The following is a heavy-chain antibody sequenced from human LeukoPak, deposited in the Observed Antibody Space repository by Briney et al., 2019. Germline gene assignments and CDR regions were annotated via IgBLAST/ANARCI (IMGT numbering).Heavy chain of an antibody. J-gene: IGHJ4*02. D-gene: IGHD3-22*01. V-gene: IGHV3-23*01. CDR3: AKRSVVIRVILVGFHKEAYYFDS. CDR1: GITVSNYG. CDR2: ISGSGGST. Sequence: PGGSLRLSCAVSGITVSNYGMSWVRQAPGKGLEWVAGISGSGGSTHYADSVKGRFTISRDNPRNTLYLQMNSLRPEDTAVYFCAKRSVVIRVILVGFHKEAYYFDSWGQGALVTVSS.